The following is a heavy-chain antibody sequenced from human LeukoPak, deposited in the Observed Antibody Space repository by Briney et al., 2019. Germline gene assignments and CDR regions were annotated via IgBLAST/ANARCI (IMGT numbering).Heavy chain of an antibody. CDR2: IIPIFGTA. Sequence: SVKVSCKACGGTFSSYAISWVRQAPGQGLEWMGGIIPIFGTANYAQKFQGRVTITADESTSTDDMELSNLRSEDTAVYYCAPYGSGSRDYWGQGTLVTVSS. V-gene: IGHV1-69*13. D-gene: IGHD3-10*01. J-gene: IGHJ4*02. CDR1: GGTFSSYA. CDR3: APYGSGSRDY.